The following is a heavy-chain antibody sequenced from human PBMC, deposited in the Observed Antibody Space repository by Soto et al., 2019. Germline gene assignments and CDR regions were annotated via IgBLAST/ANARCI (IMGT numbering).Heavy chain of an antibody. CDR2: IYHSGSS. J-gene: IGHJ4*01. V-gene: IGHV4-30-2*02. CDR1: GGSISSGGYS. D-gene: IGHD5-12*01. Sequence: SETLSLTCAVSGGSISSGGYSWSWIRQPPGKGLEWIGYIYHSGSSYYNPSLKSRVTMSVDRSKNQFSLKLTSVTAADTAVYYCARGYSGYDAALDYWGQGTLVTVSS. CDR3: ARGYSGYDAALDY.